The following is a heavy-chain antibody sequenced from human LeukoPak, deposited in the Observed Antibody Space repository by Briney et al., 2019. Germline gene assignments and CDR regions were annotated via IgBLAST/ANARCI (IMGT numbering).Heavy chain of an antibody. Sequence: ASVKVSCKASGYTFTGYYMHWVRQAPGQGLEWMGWINPNSGGTNYAQKFQGRVTIARDTSISTAYMELSRLRSDYTAVYYCARDGVGYYDSSGYYYFQHWGQGTLVTVSS. D-gene: IGHD3-22*01. CDR2: INPNSGGT. CDR3: ARDGVGYYDSSGYYYFQH. V-gene: IGHV1-2*02. J-gene: IGHJ1*01. CDR1: GYTFTGYY.